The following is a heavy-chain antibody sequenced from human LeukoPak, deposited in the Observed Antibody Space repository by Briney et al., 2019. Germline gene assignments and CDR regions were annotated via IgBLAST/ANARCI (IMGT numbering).Heavy chain of an antibody. V-gene: IGHV1-46*01. CDR2: INPSGGST. Sequence: GASVKVSCKASGYTFTSYYMHWVRQAPGQGLEWMEIINPSGGSTSYAQKFQGRVTMTRDTSTSTVYRELSSLRSEDTAVYYCASGLKRHCSGGSCSPGPFDYWGQGTLVTVSS. J-gene: IGHJ4*02. CDR1: GYTFTSYY. D-gene: IGHD2-15*01. CDR3: ASGLKRHCSGGSCSPGPFDY.